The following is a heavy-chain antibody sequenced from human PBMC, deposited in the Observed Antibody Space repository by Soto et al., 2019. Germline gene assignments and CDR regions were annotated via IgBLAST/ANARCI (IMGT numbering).Heavy chain of an antibody. CDR3: ARDGTDVAAGYYGMDV. D-gene: IGHD2-21*01. J-gene: IGHJ6*02. CDR1: GGSITNYY. Sequence: PSETLSLTCTVSGGSITNYYWSWIRQPPGKGLEWIGFIYYSGSTNYNPSLKSRVTISVATSKNQVSLKLSSVTAADTAVYYCARDGTDVAAGYYGMDVWGQGTTVTVSS. CDR2: IYYSGST. V-gene: IGHV4-59*01.